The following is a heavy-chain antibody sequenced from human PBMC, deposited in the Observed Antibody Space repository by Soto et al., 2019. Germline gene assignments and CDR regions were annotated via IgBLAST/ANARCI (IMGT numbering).Heavy chain of an antibody. Sequence: PGESLKISCKGSGYSFTTNWIGWVRQMPGKGLEWMGVIYPGDSDTRYSPSFQGQVAISADKSINTAYLQWSSLTASDTAMYYCARHSGVAEDGTDWGQGTLVTVSS. CDR2: IYPGDSDT. CDR1: GYSFTTNW. D-gene: IGHD6-13*01. CDR3: ARHSGVAEDGTD. J-gene: IGHJ1*01. V-gene: IGHV5-51*01.